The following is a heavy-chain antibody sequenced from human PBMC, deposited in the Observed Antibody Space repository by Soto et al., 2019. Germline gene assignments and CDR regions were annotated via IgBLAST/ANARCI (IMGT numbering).Heavy chain of an antibody. D-gene: IGHD3-22*01. CDR3: ACWGRGFYPYYFDY. V-gene: IGHV4-31*03. Sequence: QVQLQESGPGLVKPSQTLSLTCTVSGGSISSGGYYWTWIRQHPGKGLEWIGYIYYSGSTYYNPSLNSRVTPSRDSSKIQCSLKLSSVTAAETAVYYSACWGRGFYPYYFDYWGQGPLVYVSP. CDR2: IYYSGST. J-gene: IGHJ4*02. CDR1: GGSISSGGYY.